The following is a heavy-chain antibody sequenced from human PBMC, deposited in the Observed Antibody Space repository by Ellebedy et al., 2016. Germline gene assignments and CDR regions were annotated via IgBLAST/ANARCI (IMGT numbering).Heavy chain of an antibody. V-gene: IGHV3-30-3*01. J-gene: IGHJ4*02. Sequence: GESLKISCAASGFTFKSDSMHWVRQAPGKGLEWVALISYDGSKKYFADSVKGRFTISRDNYYNTMYLQMNSLRAEDTAVYYCARGNDYIWGSYLGFWGQGTLVTVSS. CDR2: ISYDGSKK. CDR3: ARGNDYIWGSYLGF. CDR1: GFTFKSDS. D-gene: IGHD3-16*01.